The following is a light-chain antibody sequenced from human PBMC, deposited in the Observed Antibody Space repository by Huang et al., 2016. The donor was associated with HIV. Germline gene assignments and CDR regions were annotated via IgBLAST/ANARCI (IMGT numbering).Light chain of an antibody. CDR3: QQYYSPPYT. J-gene: IGKJ2*01. V-gene: IGKV4-1*01. CDR2: WAT. CDR1: QAVLKNSNKKNY. Sequence: DIEMTQSPDSLTVSLGARAILNCKSSQAVLKNSNKKNYLAWYQQRPGQPPKFLIYWATSRESGVPDRFSGSGSGTDFNLTISSLQPEDLAVYYCQQYYSPPYTFGQGTRLEI.